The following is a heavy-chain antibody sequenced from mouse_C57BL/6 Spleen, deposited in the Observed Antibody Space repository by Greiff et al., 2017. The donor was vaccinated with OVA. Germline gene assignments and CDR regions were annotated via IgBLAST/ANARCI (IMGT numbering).Heavy chain of an antibody. D-gene: IGHD1-1*01. J-gene: IGHJ4*01. V-gene: IGHV6-6*01. CDR2: IRNKANNHAT. Sequence: EVMLVESGGGLVQPGESMKLSCAASGFTFSDAWMDWVRQSPEKGLEWVAEIRNKANNHATYYAESVKGRFTISRDDSKSSVYLQMNSLRAEDTGIYYCTLANAEAMDYWGQGTSVTVSS. CDR3: TLANAEAMDY. CDR1: GFTFSDAW.